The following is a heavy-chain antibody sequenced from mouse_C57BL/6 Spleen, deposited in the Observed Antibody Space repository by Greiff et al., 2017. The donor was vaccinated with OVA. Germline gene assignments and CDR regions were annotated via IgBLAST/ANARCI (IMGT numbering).Heavy chain of an antibody. CDR2: IYPGSGNT. V-gene: IGHV1-66*01. Sequence: QVHVKQSGPELVKPGASVKISCKASGYSFTSYYIHWVKQRPGQGLEWIGWIYPGSGNTKYNEKFKGKATLTADTSSSTAYMQLSSLTSEDSAVYYCARDGHYYGSSYGYFDYWGQGTTLTVSS. CDR3: ARDGHYYGSSYGYFDY. J-gene: IGHJ2*01. CDR1: GYSFTSYY. D-gene: IGHD1-1*01.